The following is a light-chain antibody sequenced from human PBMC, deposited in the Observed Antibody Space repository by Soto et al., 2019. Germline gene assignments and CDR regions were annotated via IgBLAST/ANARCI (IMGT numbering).Light chain of an antibody. J-gene: IGLJ1*01. CDR2: AVN. Sequence: QSALTQPASVSGSPGQSITISCTGTNSDVGSYNFVSWYQQVPGKAPKLILYAVNKRPSGVSNRFSGSKSGDTASLTISGLQAEDEADYYCCSYATSYTYVFGSGTKVTV. V-gene: IGLV2-23*02. CDR3: CSYATSYTYV. CDR1: NSDVGSYNF.